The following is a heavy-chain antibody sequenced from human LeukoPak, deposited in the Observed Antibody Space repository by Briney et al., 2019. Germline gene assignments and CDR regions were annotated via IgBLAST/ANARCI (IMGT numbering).Heavy chain of an antibody. CDR3: AHAPRIAAAVYTGVGFDP. CDR1: GFSLSTSGVG. J-gene: IGHJ5*02. CDR2: IYWNGDK. V-gene: IGHV2-5*01. Sequence: ESGPTLVNPTQTLTLTCTFSGFSLSTSGVGVGWIRQPPGKALEWLALIYWNGDKRYSPSLKSRLTITKDTSKNQVVLTMTNMDPVDTATYYCAHAPRIAAAVYTGVGFDPWGQGTLVTVSS. D-gene: IGHD6-13*01.